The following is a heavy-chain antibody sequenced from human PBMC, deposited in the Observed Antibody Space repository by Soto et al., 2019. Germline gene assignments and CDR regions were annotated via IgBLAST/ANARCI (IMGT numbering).Heavy chain of an antibody. CDR3: ARVMTTFGVVSKGPDH. V-gene: IGHV1-18*04. J-gene: IGHJ4*02. Sequence: QVQLVQSGDEVKKPEASVKVSCNASGYPFTTYGITWVRQAPGQGLEWMGWISTYNGNTNYAQSLQGRVTMTRETSSTTAYMELRGLRSDDTAVYYCARVMTTFGVVSKGPDHWGQGTLVTVSS. CDR1: GYPFTTYG. D-gene: IGHD3-3*01. CDR2: ISTYNGNT.